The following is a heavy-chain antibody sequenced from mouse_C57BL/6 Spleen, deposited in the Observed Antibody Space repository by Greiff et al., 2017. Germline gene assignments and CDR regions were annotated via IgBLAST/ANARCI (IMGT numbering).Heavy chain of an antibody. CDR2: INPNNGGT. Sequence: EVQLQQSGPELVKPGASVKMSCKASGYTFTDYNMHWVKQSHGKSLEWIGYINPNNGGTSYNQKFKGKATLTVNKSSSTAYMELRSLTSEESAVYYCARGEMSTTGGYYAMDYWGQGTSVTVSS. CDR1: GYTFTDYN. D-gene: IGHD2-4*01. CDR3: ARGEMSTTGGYYAMDY. V-gene: IGHV1-22*01. J-gene: IGHJ4*01.